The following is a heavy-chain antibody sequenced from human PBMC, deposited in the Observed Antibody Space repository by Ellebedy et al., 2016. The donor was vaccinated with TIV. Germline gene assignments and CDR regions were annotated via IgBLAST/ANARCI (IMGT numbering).Heavy chain of an antibody. J-gene: IGHJ3*02. D-gene: IGHD2-15*01. CDR3: FLGQCSGGSCSYKYHDAFDI. Sequence: PGGSLRLSCAASGFTFTSYAMHWVRQGPGKGLEWVAFISFDGSKETYADSVKGRFTISRDNSKNMLYLKMDSLRAEDTAVYYSFLGQCSGGSCSYKYHDAFDIWGQGTMVTVSS. CDR2: ISFDGSKE. CDR1: GFTFTSYA. V-gene: IGHV3-30*04.